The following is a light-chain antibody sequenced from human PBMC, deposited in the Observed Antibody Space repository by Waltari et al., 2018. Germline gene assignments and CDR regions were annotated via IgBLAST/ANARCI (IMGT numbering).Light chain of an antibody. CDR1: QDISSY. CDR2: HAS. V-gene: IGKV1-27*01. Sequence: DPQLTQSPSSLSASAGERVTITCRASQDISSYLACYQQKPGKVPKLLIYHASTLQSGVPSRFSGSGSGTDFTLTISSLQPEDVATYYCQMGQTFGQGTKVEIK. CDR3: QMGQT. J-gene: IGKJ1*01.